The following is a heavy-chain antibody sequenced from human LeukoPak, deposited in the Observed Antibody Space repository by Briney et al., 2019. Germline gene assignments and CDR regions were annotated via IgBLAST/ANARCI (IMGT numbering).Heavy chain of an antibody. V-gene: IGHV4-59*01. CDR1: GGSISSYY. Sequence: PSETLSLTCTVSGGSISSYYWSWIRQPPGKGLEWIGYIYYSGSTNYNPSPKSRVTISVDTSKNQFSLRLSSVTAADTAVYYCARVGYDFWSGYHIPYYFDYWGQGTLVTVSS. CDR3: ARVGYDFWSGYHIPYYFDY. CDR2: IYYSGST. D-gene: IGHD3-3*01. J-gene: IGHJ4*02.